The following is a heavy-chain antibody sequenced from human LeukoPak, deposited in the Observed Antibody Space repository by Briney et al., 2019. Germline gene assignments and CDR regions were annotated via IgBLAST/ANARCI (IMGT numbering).Heavy chain of an antibody. CDR2: INSDGINT. Sequence: GGSLRLSCAASGFTFSSYEMNWVRQAPGKGLVWVSRINSDGINTSYADSVKGRFTISRDNAKNTLNLQMNSLRAEDTAVYYCAIDPGSAFGGVIVKVYYYYMDVWGKGTTVTVSS. J-gene: IGHJ6*03. CDR1: GFTFSSYE. V-gene: IGHV3-74*01. CDR3: AIDPGSAFGGVIVKVYYYYMDV. D-gene: IGHD3-16*02.